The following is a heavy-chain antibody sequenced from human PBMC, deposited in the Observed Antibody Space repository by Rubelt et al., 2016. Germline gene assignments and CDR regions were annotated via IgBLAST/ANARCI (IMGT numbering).Heavy chain of an antibody. CDR3: ARWSDGDYVDY. D-gene: IGHD4-17*01. V-gene: IGHV4-59*08. Sequence: QLQLQESGPGLVKPSETLSLTCTVSGGSISSYYWSWIRQPPGKGLEWIGYIYYSGSTNYNPSLKSRVTLSGDTSKNQVPLKRSFVTAADTAVYYCARWSDGDYVDYWGQGTLVTVSS. J-gene: IGHJ4*02. CDR2: IYYSGST. CDR1: GGSISSYY.